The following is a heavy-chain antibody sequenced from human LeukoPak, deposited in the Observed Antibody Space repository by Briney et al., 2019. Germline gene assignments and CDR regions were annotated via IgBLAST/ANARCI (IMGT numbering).Heavy chain of an antibody. CDR3: ARGPRITMIVVVFDY. CDR2: INHSGST. Sequence: SSETLSLTCAVYGGSFSGYYWSWIRQPPGKGLEWIGEINHSGSTNYNPSLKSRVTISVDTSKNQFSLTLSSVTAADTAVYYCARGPRITMIVVVFDYWGQGTLVTVSS. J-gene: IGHJ4*02. D-gene: IGHD3-22*01. CDR1: GGSFSGYY. V-gene: IGHV4-34*01.